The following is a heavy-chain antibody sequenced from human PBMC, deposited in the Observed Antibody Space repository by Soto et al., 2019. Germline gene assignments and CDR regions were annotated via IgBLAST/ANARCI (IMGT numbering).Heavy chain of an antibody. CDR2: IYYTGTT. CDR1: GGSVSSDSFY. CDR3: AGMSTGRFVDY. D-gene: IGHD1-26*01. J-gene: IGHJ4*02. Sequence: SETLSLTCTVSGGSVSSDSFYWSWIRQPPGKALEYIGHIYYTGTTNYNPSLKSRATISEDTSKNQFSLRLTSVTAADTAVYHCAGMSTGRFVDYWGQGTLVTVSS. V-gene: IGHV4-61*01.